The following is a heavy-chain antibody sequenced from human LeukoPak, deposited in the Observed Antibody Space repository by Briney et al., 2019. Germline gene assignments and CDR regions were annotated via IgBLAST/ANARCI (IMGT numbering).Heavy chain of an antibody. CDR1: GGSISSYY. CDR3: ARVRGVVVPAAMGVDYYYYMDV. J-gene: IGHJ6*03. CDR2: ISSSSSYI. V-gene: IGHV3-21*01. D-gene: IGHD2-2*01. Sequence: ETLSLTCTVSGGSISSYYWSWIRQPPGKGLEWVSSISSSSSYIYYADSVKGRFTISRDNAKNSLYLQMNSLRAEDTAVYYCARVRGVVVPAAMGVDYYYYMDVWGKGTTVTVSS.